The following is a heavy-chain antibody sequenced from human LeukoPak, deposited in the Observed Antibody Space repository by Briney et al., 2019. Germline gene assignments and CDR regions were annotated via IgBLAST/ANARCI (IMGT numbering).Heavy chain of an antibody. CDR2: INAGSGGT. CDR1: GYTFTSYA. Sequence: VASVKVSCKASGYTFTSYAMHWVRQAPGQRLEWMGWINAGSGGTNYAQKFQGRVTMTRDTSISTAYMELSRLRSDDTAVYYCARGRANSWYNYWGQGTLVTVSS. D-gene: IGHD6-13*01. CDR3: ARGRANSWYNY. J-gene: IGHJ4*02. V-gene: IGHV1-2*02.